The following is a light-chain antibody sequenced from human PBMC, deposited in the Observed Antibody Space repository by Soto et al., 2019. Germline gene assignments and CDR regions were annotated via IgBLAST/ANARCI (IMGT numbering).Light chain of an antibody. Sequence: DIQMTQSPSTLSASVGDRVTITCRASQSISSWLAWYQQKPGKAPKLLIYDAFSLESGVPSRFSGSGSGTEFTLTISSLQPDDFATYYCQQYNSYLFGQGTKVDIK. CDR1: QSISSW. V-gene: IGKV1-5*01. J-gene: IGKJ1*01. CDR2: DAF. CDR3: QQYNSYL.